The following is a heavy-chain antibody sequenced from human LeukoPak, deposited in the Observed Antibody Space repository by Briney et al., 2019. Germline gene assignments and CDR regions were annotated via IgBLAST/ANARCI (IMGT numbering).Heavy chain of an antibody. CDR3: AKSWRSYDTSNYYALDL. CDR2: TGRHT. V-gene: IGHV3-23*01. D-gene: IGHD3-22*01. Sequence: PGGSLRLSCAASGFTFSTYAMSWVRQAPGKGLEWVSNTGRHTNYADSVEGRFTISRDNSKSTLYLQMDSLRAEDTAIYYCAKSWRSYDTSNYYALDLWGQGTMVTVSS. CDR1: GFTFSTYA. J-gene: IGHJ3*01.